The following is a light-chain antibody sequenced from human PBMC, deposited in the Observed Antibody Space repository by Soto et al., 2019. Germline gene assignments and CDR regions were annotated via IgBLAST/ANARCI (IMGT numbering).Light chain of an antibody. CDR3: NSYTTSNTFV. CDR2: EVI. Sequence: QSLLTQPASVSGSPGQSITVSCRGTSSDIGAHNFVSWYQQHPGKAPKLIIYEVINRPSGVSDRFSGSKSGNTASLTISGLQSEDEADYYCNSYTTSNTFVFGSGTKVTVL. CDR1: SSDIGAHNF. V-gene: IGLV2-14*03. J-gene: IGLJ1*01.